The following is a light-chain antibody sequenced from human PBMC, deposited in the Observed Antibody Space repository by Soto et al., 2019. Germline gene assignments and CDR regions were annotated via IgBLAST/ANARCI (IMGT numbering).Light chain of an antibody. CDR1: QTVSNN. J-gene: IGKJ3*01. V-gene: IGKV3-11*01. CDR2: GAS. CDR3: QQRSNWPPT. Sequence: EIVMTQSPATLSLSPGERATLSCRASQTVSNNLAWYQQKPGQAPRLLIYGASSRATGIPDRFSGSGSGTDFTLTISSLEPEDFAVYYCQQRSNWPPTFGPGTKVDIK.